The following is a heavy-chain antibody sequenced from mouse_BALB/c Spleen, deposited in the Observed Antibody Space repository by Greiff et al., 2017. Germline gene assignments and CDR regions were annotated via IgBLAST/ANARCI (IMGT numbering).Heavy chain of an antibody. Sequence: EVKLVESGGGLVKPGGSLKLSCAASGFTFSSYAMSWVRQSPEKRLEWVAEISSGGSYTYYPDTVTGRFTISRDNAKNTLYLEMSSLRSEDTAMYYCAREGSGYDYWGQGTTLTVSS. CDR3: AREGSGYDY. J-gene: IGHJ2*01. D-gene: IGHD3-1*01. CDR2: ISSGGSYT. V-gene: IGHV5-9-4*01. CDR1: GFTFSSYA.